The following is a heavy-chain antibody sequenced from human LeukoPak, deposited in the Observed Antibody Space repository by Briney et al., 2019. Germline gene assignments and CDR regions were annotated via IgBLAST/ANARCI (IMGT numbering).Heavy chain of an antibody. V-gene: IGHV3-20*04. J-gene: IGHJ3*02. CDR1: GFTFDDYG. CDR2: INWNGGST. Sequence: PGGSLRLSCAASGFTFDDYGMSWVRQAPGKGLEWVSGINWNGGSTGYADSVKGRFTISRDNAKNSLYLQMNSLRAEDTALYYCAKAVYGGIDDAFDIWGQGTMVTVSS. CDR3: AKAVYGGIDDAFDI. D-gene: IGHD4-23*01.